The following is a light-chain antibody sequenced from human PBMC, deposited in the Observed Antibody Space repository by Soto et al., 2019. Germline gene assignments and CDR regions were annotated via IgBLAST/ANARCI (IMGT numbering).Light chain of an antibody. CDR2: EVS. J-gene: IGLJ3*02. Sequence: QSALTQPASVSRSPGQSITISCTGTSSDVGGYNYVSWYQQHPGKAPKLKIYEVSNRPSGVSDRFSGSKSGNTASLTISGLQAEDEADYYCSSFTSINTWVFGGGTKLTVL. CDR1: SSDVGGYNY. V-gene: IGLV2-14*01. CDR3: SSFTSINTWV.